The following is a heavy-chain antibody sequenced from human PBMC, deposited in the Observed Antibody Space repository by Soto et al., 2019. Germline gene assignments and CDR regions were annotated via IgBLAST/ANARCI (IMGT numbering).Heavy chain of an antibody. J-gene: IGHJ6*03. V-gene: IGHV3-33*01. CDR1: GFTFSSYG. CDR2: IWYDGSNK. CDR3: ARAGSSISCFNSCVYDYYMDV. D-gene: IGHD2-2*01. Sequence: QVQLVESGGGVVQPGRSLRLSCAASGFTFSSYGMHWVRQAPGKGLEWVAVIWYDGSNKYYADSVKGRFTISRDNSKNTLYLQMNSLRAEDTAVYYCARAGSSISCFNSCVYDYYMDVWGKGTTVTVSS.